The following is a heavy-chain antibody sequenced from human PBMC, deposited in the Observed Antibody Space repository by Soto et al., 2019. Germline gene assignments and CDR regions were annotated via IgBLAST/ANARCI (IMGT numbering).Heavy chain of an antibody. CDR1: GFIFSNYA. J-gene: IGHJ6*02. CDR3: ARVAIFGVVATYGMDV. Sequence: GGSLRLSCAASGFIFSNYAMSWVRQAPGKGPEWVSSISGSGVNTFYADSVKGRFTISRDNSKNMLYLQMNSLRAEDTAVYYCARVAIFGVVATYGMDVWGQGTTVTVSS. V-gene: IGHV3-23*01. D-gene: IGHD3-3*01. CDR2: ISGSGVNT.